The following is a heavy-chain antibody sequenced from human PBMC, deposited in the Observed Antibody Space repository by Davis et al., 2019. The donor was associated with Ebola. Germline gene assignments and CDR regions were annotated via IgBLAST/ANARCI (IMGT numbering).Heavy chain of an antibody. V-gene: IGHV3-21*01. CDR1: GFTFSSYA. CDR3: ARGYCSSTSCSQTTYYGMDV. CDR2: ISSSSSYI. J-gene: IGHJ6*02. Sequence: PGGSLRLSCAASGFTFSSYAMSWVRQAPGKGLEWVSSISSSSSYIYYADSVKGRFTISRDNAKNSLYLQMNSLRAEDTAVYYCARGYCSSTSCSQTTYYGMDVWGQGTTVTVSS. D-gene: IGHD2-2*01.